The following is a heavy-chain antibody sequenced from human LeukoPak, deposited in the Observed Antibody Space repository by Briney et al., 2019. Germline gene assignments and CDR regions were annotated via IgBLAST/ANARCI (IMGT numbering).Heavy chain of an antibody. CDR1: GGSFNSGSYY. J-gene: IGHJ4*02. V-gene: IGHV4-61*01. D-gene: IGHD1-26*01. Sequence: SETLSLTCAVSGGSFNSGSYYWNWIRQPPGKGLEWIGYIYYSGSTNYNPSLKSRVTISVDTSKNQFSLKLSSVTAADTAVYYCARAAYSGSYHSDYWGQGTLVTVSS. CDR2: IYYSGST. CDR3: ARAAYSGSYHSDY.